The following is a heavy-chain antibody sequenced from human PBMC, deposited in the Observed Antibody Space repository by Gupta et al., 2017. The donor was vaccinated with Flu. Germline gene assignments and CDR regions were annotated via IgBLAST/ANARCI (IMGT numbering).Heavy chain of an antibody. CDR3: AKDIYSYGPDY. CDR2: ISEDGSNK. Sequence: QVQLVESGGGVVQPGRSLRLSCAASGFTFSSYGMHWVRQAPGKGLEWVAVISEDGSNKYYADSVKGRFTISRDNSKNTLYLQMNSLRAEDTAVYYCAKDIYSYGPDYWGQGTLVTVSS. CDR1: GFTFSSYG. V-gene: IGHV3-30*18. D-gene: IGHD5-18*01. J-gene: IGHJ4*02.